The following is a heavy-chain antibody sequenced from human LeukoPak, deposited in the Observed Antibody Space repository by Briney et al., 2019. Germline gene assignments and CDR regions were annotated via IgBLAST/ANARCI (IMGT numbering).Heavy chain of an antibody. CDR3: ARRAKSCSGGSCSDY. J-gene: IGHJ4*02. V-gene: IGHV3-74*01. CDR2: VNSDGSST. Sequence: PGGSLRLSCAASGFTFSSSWMHWVRQAPGKGLVWVSRVNSDGSSTNYADSVKGRFTISRDNAKNSLYLQMNSLRAEDTALYYCARRAKSCSGGSCSDYWGQGTLVTVSS. D-gene: IGHD2-15*01. CDR1: GFTFSSSW.